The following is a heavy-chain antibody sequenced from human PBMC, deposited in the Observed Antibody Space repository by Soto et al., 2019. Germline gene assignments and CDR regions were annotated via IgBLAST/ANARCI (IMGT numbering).Heavy chain of an antibody. CDR2: INPNSGGT. D-gene: IGHD2-15*01. CDR1: GYTFTGYY. J-gene: IGHJ4*02. V-gene: IGHV1-2*04. Sequence: ASVKVSCKASGYTFTGYYMHWVRQAPGQGLEWMGWINPNSGGTNYAQKFQGWVTMTRDTSISTAYMELSRLRSDDTAVYYCARSFLGVFRGYCSGGSCYLTDYWGQGTLVTVSS. CDR3: ARSFLGVFRGYCSGGSCYLTDY.